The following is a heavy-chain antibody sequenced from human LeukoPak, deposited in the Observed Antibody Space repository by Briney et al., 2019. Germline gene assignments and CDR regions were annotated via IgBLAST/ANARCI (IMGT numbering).Heavy chain of an antibody. CDR1: GGSISSYY. J-gene: IGHJ4*02. V-gene: IGHV4-59*08. Sequence: SETLSLTCTVSGGSISSYYWSWIRQPPGKGLEWIGYIYYSGSTNYNPSLKSRVTISVDTSKNQFSLKLSSVTAADTAVYYCARHLRRGWYIGTYWGQGTLVTVSS. CDR3: ARHLRRGWYIGTY. D-gene: IGHD6-19*01. CDR2: IYYSGST.